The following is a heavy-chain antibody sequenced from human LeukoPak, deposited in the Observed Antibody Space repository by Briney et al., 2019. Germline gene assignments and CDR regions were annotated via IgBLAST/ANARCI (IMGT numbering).Heavy chain of an antibody. V-gene: IGHV1-2*02. CDR2: INPSSGGT. CDR3: ARDITGTTENYYYYYMDV. Sequence: ASVKVSCKASGYTFTGYYMHWVRQAPGQGLEWMGWINPSSGGTNYAQKFQGRVTMTRDTSISTAYMELSRLRSDDTAVYYCARDITGTTENYYYYYMDVWGKGTTVTVSS. D-gene: IGHD1-7*01. J-gene: IGHJ6*03. CDR1: GYTFTGYY.